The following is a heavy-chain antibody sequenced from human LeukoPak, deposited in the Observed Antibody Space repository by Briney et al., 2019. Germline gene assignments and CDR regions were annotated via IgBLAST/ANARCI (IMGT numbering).Heavy chain of an antibody. Sequence: GGSLRLSCAASDFSFSNYWMTWLRQAPGKGLEWVANIRGDGSLEYYLDSVKGRFTISRDNAKNTLYLQMDSLGAEDTAVYYCARDLHGSRDVWGKGTTVTVSS. CDR3: ARDLHGSRDV. V-gene: IGHV3-7*01. D-gene: IGHD3-10*01. J-gene: IGHJ6*04. CDR2: IRGDGSLE. CDR1: DFSFSNYW.